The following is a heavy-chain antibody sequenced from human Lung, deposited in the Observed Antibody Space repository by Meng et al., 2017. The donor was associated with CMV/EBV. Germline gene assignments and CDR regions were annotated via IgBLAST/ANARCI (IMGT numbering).Heavy chain of an antibody. D-gene: IGHD6-19*01. J-gene: IGHJ4*02. V-gene: IGHV3-7*01. CDR3: AKEIDPAVAGNQGYFDY. CDR1: GFSFSSSW. CDR2: IYQDGVEK. Sequence: ESLKISXAASGFSFSSSWMSWVRRAPGKGLEWVANIYQDGVEKYYVESVRGRFTISRVNAKNSLYLQMNSLRAEDTAVYFCAKEIDPAVAGNQGYFDYWGQGALVTVSS.